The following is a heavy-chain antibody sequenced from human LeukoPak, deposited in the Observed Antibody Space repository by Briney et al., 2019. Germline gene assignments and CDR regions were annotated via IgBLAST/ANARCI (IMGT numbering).Heavy chain of an antibody. CDR1: GYTFTDYY. J-gene: IGHJ4*02. CDR2: INPNSGGT. CDR3: TRAPAAYSAAWND. V-gene: IGHV1-2*06. Sequence: ASVKVSCKASGYTFTDYYMHWVRQAPGQGLEWMGRINPNSGGTNYAQKFQGRVTMTRDTSINTAYMDLSRLTSDDTAVYFCTRAPAAYSAAWNDRGQGTLVTVSS. D-gene: IGHD1-1*01.